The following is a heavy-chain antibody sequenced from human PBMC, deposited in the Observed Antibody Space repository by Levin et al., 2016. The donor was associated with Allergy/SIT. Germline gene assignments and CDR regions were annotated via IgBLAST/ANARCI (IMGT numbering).Heavy chain of an antibody. CDR1: GGSISSGSYY. CDR3: VSHLLQDIVATAPDMDV. CDR2: IYTSGST. Sequence: SETLSLTCTVSGGSISSGSYYWSWIRQPAGKGLEWIGRIYTSGSTNYNPSLKSRVTISVDTSKNQFSLKLSSVTAADTAVYYCVSHLLQDIVATAPDMDVWGQGTTVTVSS. V-gene: IGHV4-61*02. J-gene: IGHJ6*02. D-gene: IGHD5-12*01.